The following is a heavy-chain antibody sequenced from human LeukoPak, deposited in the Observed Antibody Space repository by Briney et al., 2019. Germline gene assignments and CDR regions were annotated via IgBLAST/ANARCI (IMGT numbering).Heavy chain of an antibody. J-gene: IGHJ4*02. Sequence: VASVKVSCKASGYTFTSYYMHWVRQAPGQGLEWMGIINPSGGSTSYAQKFQGRVTMTRDTSTSTVYMGLSSLRSEDTAVYYCARLHMVRGFDYWGQGTLVTVSS. CDR1: GYTFTSYY. D-gene: IGHD3-10*01. CDR3: ARLHMVRGFDY. CDR2: INPSGGST. V-gene: IGHV1-46*01.